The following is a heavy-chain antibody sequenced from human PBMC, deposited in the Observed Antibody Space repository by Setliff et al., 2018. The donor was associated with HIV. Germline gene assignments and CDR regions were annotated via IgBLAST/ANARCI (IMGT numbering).Heavy chain of an antibody. J-gene: IGHJ4*02. CDR3: ATRPRIAARPLDY. Sequence: SETLSLTCSVSGVSVGSGDYYWHWIRQHPEKALEWIGYIFHSGDTYYNPSLKSRISMSVDTSRNQFSLELTSLTAADTAVYYCATRPRIAARPLDYWGQGMLVTVSS. V-gene: IGHV4-31*03. CDR1: GVSVGSGDYY. CDR2: IFHSGDT. D-gene: IGHD6-6*01.